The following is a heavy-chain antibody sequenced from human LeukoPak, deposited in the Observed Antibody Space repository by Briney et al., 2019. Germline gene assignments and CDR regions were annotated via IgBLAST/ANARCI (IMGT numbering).Heavy chain of an antibody. CDR3: ARGEGARDGYNYEGPFYFDY. CDR1: GGSFSGYY. CDR2: INHSGST. Sequence: SETLSLTCAVYGGSFSGYYWSWIRQPPGEGLEWIGEINHSGSTNNNSSLKSRVTISVDTSKNQFSLKLSSVTAADTAVYYCARGEGARDGYNYEGPFYFDYWGQGTLVTVSS. V-gene: IGHV4-34*01. J-gene: IGHJ4*02. D-gene: IGHD5-24*01.